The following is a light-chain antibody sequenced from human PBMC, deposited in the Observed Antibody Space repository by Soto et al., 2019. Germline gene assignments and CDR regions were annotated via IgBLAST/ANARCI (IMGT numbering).Light chain of an antibody. J-gene: IGKJ5*01. CDR1: QSVSSNY. V-gene: IGKV3-20*01. CDR3: HQYGSAPIT. CDR2: AAS. Sequence: EIVMTQSPDTLSLSPGERGTLSCRDSQSVSSNYLAWYQQKPGQAPRLLIYAASSRATGIPDRFSGSGSGSDFTLSISRLETEDFAVYYCHQYGSAPITFGHGTRLEIK.